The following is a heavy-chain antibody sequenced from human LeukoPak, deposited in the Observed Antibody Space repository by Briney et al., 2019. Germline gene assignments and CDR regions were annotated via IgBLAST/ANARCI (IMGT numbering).Heavy chain of an antibody. V-gene: IGHV3-7*03. Sequence: GGSLRLSCAASGFTVSSNYMNWARQAPGKGLEWVASINHNGNVNYYVDSVKGRFTISRDNAKNSLYLQMSNLRAEDTAVYFCARGDGLDVWGQGATVTVSS. CDR3: ARGDGLDV. D-gene: IGHD3-16*01. J-gene: IGHJ6*02. CDR2: INHNGNVN. CDR1: GFTVSSNY.